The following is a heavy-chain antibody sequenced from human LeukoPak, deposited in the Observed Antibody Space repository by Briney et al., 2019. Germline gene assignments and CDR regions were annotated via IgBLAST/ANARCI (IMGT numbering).Heavy chain of an antibody. Sequence: SETLSLTCTVSGGSISSYYWSWIRQPPGKGLEWIGYIYYSGSTNYNLSLKSRVTISVDTSKNQFSLKLSSVTAADTAVYYCAREGQWLPGFDYWGQGTLVTVSS. CDR2: IYYSGST. CDR1: GGSISSYY. CDR3: AREGQWLPGFDY. V-gene: IGHV4-59*01. D-gene: IGHD6-19*01. J-gene: IGHJ4*02.